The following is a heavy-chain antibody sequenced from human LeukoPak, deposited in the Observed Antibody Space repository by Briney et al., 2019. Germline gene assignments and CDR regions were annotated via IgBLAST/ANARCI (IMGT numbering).Heavy chain of an antibody. Sequence: GGSLRLSCAASGFTFSSYAMHWVRQAPGKGLEWVAFISYDSSDKFYADSVKGRATISRDNSKNTLSLQMNGLRPEDTAVYYCAKSWGYTRPYYNYMDVWGKGTTVTVSS. CDR3: AKSWGYTRPYYNYMDV. J-gene: IGHJ6*03. CDR1: GFTFSSYA. V-gene: IGHV3-30-3*02. D-gene: IGHD3-16*02. CDR2: ISYDSSDK.